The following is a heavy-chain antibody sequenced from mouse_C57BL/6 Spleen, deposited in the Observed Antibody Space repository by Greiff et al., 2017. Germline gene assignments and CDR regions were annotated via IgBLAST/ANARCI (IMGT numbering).Heavy chain of an antibody. V-gene: IGHV1-82*01. Sequence: VQLQQSGPELVKPGASVKISCKASGYAFSSSWMNWVKQRPGKGLEWIGRIYPGDGDTNYNGKFKGKATLTADKSSSTAYMQLSSLTSEDSAVYFCARWGPYYCDYWGQGTTLTVSS. CDR2: IYPGDGDT. J-gene: IGHJ2*01. CDR1: GYAFSSSW. CDR3: ARWGPYYCDY.